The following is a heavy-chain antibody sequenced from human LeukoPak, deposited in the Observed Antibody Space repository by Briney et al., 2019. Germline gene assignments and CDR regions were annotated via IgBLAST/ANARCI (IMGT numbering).Heavy chain of an antibody. CDR2: INHSGTT. Sequence: SETLSLTCAVYGASFSGYYWTWIRQPPGKGLEWIGEINHSGTTNYNPSLKSRVTISVDTSKNQFSLKLSSVTAADTAVYYCARHEAPVYCGSTDCYALGWFDPWGQGTLVTVSS. J-gene: IGHJ5*02. CDR1: GASFSGYY. D-gene: IGHD2-2*01. V-gene: IGHV4-34*01. CDR3: ARHEAPVYCGSTDCYALGWFDP.